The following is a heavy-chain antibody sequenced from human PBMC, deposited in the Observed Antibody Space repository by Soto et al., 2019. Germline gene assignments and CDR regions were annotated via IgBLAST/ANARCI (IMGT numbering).Heavy chain of an antibody. CDR3: ATVPRGSRYFYYLDV. CDR1: GDTFTNYE. Sequence: QVQLVRSGAEVKKPGASVMVSCEASGDTFTNYEINWVRQATGQGLEWLGWVSLNTGNTGYAQRFQGRVSMTANPSISTAYMELSSLRSEDTAVYYCATVPRGSRYFYYLDVWGKGTTVIVSS. CDR2: VSLNTGNT. J-gene: IGHJ6*03. D-gene: IGHD3-16*01. V-gene: IGHV1-8*01.